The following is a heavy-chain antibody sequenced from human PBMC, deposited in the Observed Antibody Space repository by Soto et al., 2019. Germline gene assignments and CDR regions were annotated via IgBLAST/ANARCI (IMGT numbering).Heavy chain of an antibody. CDR3: ATNIYIANRWPKKGGNYGMDV. V-gene: IGHV4-59*11. D-gene: IGHD2-15*01. Sequence: QVQLQESGPGLVKPSETLSLTCTVSGGSFSSHYWSWIRQPPGKGLEWIGYIYYIGTTNYNPSLERRVTITLDASKIQFSLKLISVTSSDTAIYYSATNIYIANRWPKKGGNYGMDVWGKGTTVTVSS. CDR2: IYYIGTT. J-gene: IGHJ6*04. CDR1: GGSFSSHY.